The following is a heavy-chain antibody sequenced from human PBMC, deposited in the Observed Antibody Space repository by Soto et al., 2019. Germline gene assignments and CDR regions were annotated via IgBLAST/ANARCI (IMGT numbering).Heavy chain of an antibody. CDR3: ATSLWFGTQPAI. V-gene: IGHV4-34*01. CDR1: GGSFSNNY. CDR2: ISPSGTT. Sequence: PSETLSLTCAVYGGSFSNNYWTWFRQPPGKGLEWIGEISPSGTTKYIPSLKSRGTISVDTSRKQFFLKVTSVSAADTAVYYCATSLWFGTQPAIWGPGTLVTVSS. J-gene: IGHJ4*02. D-gene: IGHD3-10*01.